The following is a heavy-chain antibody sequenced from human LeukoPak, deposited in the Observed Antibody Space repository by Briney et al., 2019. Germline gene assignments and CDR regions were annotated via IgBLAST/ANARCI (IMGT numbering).Heavy chain of an antibody. Sequence: PSETLSLTCSVSGGSISLSYYYWGWIRQPPGKALEWIGNVYYSGTTSYNPSLKSRVTISVDMSKNHFSLRLSSVTAADTAMYYCARGTLYSGWSYYFDYWGQGSQVTVSS. V-gene: IGHV4-39*07. CDR3: ARGTLYSGWSYYFDY. J-gene: IGHJ4*02. CDR2: VYYSGTT. D-gene: IGHD6-19*01. CDR1: GGSISLSYYY.